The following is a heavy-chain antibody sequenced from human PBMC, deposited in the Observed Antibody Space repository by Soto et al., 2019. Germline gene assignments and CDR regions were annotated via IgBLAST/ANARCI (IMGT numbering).Heavy chain of an antibody. CDR1: GDSVSSNTAS. D-gene: IGHD5-12*01. CDR2: TYFRSKWYN. V-gene: IGHV6-1*01. CDR3: AKGDNLGPKTGYAFDP. Sequence: PSQTLSLTCALSGDSVSSNTASWNWIRQSPSRGLEWLGRTYFRSKWYNDYAVSVKSRIIINPDTSNNQFSLQLNSVTPEDTAVYFCAKGDNLGPKTGYAFDPWGQGTQVTVSS. J-gene: IGHJ5*02.